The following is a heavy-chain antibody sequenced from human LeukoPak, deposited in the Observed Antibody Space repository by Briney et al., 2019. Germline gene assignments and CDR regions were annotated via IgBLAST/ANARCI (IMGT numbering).Heavy chain of an antibody. CDR2: ISSNGFYI. J-gene: IGHJ6*02. D-gene: IGHD5-18*01. CDR1: GFTFSDYT. V-gene: IGHV3-21*01. CDR3: ARPRAAMVTVYYGMDV. Sequence: GGSLRLSCAASGFTFSDYTINWVRQAPGKGLEWVSSISSNGFYIYYADSVKGRFTISRDNAKNSLYLQMNSPRAEDTAVYYCARPRAAMVTVYYGMDVWGQGTTVTVSS.